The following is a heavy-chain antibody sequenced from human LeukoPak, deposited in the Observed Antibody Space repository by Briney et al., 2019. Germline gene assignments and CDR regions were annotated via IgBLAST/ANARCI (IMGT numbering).Heavy chain of an antibody. V-gene: IGHV5-51*01. CDR3: ARHAQSRAVAVNFDY. D-gene: IGHD6-19*01. Sequence: GESPKISWKGLGYGFTSYWIGRVRQMPGKGLEGILIIYPGDSDTRYSLSFQGQVPIPAVKSINTAFLQWSSLMASDTAMYYCARHAQSRAVAVNFDYWGQGTLVTVSS. CDR2: IYPGDSDT. J-gene: IGHJ4*02. CDR1: GYGFTSYW.